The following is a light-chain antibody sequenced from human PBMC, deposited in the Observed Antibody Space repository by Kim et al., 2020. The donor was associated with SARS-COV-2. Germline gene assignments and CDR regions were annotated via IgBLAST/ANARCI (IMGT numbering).Light chain of an antibody. CDR3: QQRDNWPLT. V-gene: IGKV3-11*01. Sequence: LPPGERATLSCRASQNINSYLAWYQQKPGQAPRLLIYDASNWATGIPARFSGSGSGTDFTLTISRLEPEDSAVYYCQQRDNWPLTFGQGTRLEIK. J-gene: IGKJ5*01. CDR1: QNINSY. CDR2: DAS.